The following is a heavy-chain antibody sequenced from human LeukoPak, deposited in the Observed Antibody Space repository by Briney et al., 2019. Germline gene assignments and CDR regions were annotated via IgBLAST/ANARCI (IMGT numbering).Heavy chain of an antibody. J-gene: IGHJ4*02. CDR1: GFTFSSYS. CDR3: ARDPNYYGSGMGDY. CDR2: INWNGGST. V-gene: IGHV3-20*01. D-gene: IGHD3-10*01. Sequence: GGSLRLSCAASGFTFSSYSMNWVRQAPGKGLEWVSGINWNGGSTGYADSVKGRFTISRDNAKNSLYLQMNSLRAEDTALYHCARDPNYYGSGMGDYWGQGTLVTVSS.